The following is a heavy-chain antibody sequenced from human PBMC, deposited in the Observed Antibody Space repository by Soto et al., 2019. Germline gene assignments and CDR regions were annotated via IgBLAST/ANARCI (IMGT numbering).Heavy chain of an antibody. CDR2: ISRSSITI. J-gene: IGHJ4*02. CDR1: GFTFSSYS. Sequence: GGSLRISCAASGFTFSSYSMNWVRKDTGKGLEWVSFISRSSITIQYADSVKGRFTISRDNAKNSLYLQMNSLRDEDTAVYYCARDDYDTLTGTITFDSWGQGTLVTVSS. V-gene: IGHV3-48*02. D-gene: IGHD3-9*01. CDR3: ARDDYDTLTGTITFDS.